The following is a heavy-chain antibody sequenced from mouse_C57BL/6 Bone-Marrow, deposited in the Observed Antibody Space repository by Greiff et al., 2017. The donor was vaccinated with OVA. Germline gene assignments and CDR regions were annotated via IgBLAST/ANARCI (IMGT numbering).Heavy chain of an antibody. CDR1: GFTFSSYG. CDR3: ARRRIWSMDY. CDR2: ISSGGSYT. Sequence: EVKLVESGGDLVKPGGSLKLSCAASGFTFSSYGMSWVRQTPDKRLEWVATISSGGSYTYYPDSVKGRFTISRDNATNTLYLQLSSLKSEDTAMYYCARRRIWSMDYWGQGTSVTVSS. J-gene: IGHJ4*01. D-gene: IGHD1-1*02. V-gene: IGHV5-6*02.